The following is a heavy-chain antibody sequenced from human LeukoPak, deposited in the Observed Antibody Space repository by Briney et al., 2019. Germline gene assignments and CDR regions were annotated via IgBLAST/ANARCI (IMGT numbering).Heavy chain of an antibody. Sequence: GGSLRLSCAASGFIFTTYWMTWVRKAPGKGLEWVANIKQDGSETYYVDSVKGRFTIFRDNTKNSLYLQMTNLRAEDTAMYYCASSVFSFSGSQWDPFDIWGQGTMVTVSS. V-gene: IGHV3-7*03. CDR1: GFIFTTYW. J-gene: IGHJ3*02. D-gene: IGHD6-19*01. CDR2: IKQDGSET. CDR3: ASSVFSFSGSQWDPFDI.